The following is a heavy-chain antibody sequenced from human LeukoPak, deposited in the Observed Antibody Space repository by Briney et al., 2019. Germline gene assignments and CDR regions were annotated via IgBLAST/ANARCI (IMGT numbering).Heavy chain of an antibody. V-gene: IGHV1-2*02. J-gene: IGHJ4*02. Sequence: ASVKVSCKASGYTFTGYYMHWVRQAPGQGLEWMGWINPNSGGTNYAQKFQGRVTMTRDTPISTAYMELSRLRSDDTAVYYCARDREDIVVLVAATNGVDYWGQGTLVTVSS. CDR2: INPNSGGT. D-gene: IGHD2-15*01. CDR3: ARDREDIVVLVAATNGVDY. CDR1: GYTFTGYY.